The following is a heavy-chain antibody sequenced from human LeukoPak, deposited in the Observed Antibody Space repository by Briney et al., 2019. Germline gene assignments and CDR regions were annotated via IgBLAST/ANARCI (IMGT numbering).Heavy chain of an antibody. Sequence: PSETLSLTCTVSGGSISDYYWNWIRQPAGKGLEWIGRIYTSGSTNYSPSLKSRVTMSVDTSKDQFSLKLSSVTAADTAVYYCARLPYCSSTSCPGAFDIWGQGTMVTVSS. CDR3: ARLPYCSSTSCPGAFDI. J-gene: IGHJ3*02. D-gene: IGHD2-2*01. V-gene: IGHV4-4*07. CDR1: GGSISDYY. CDR2: IYTSGST.